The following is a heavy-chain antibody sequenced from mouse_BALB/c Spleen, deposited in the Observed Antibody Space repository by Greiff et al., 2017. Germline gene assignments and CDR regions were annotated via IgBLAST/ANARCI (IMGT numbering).Heavy chain of an antibody. CDR1: GFSLTSYD. V-gene: IGHV2-9-2*01. D-gene: IGHD4-1*01. CDR2: IWTGGGT. CDR3: VRDRWTGTYYAMDY. Sequence: QVQLKESGPGLVAPSQSLSITCTVSGFSLTSYDISWIRQPPGKGLEWLGVIWTGGGTNYNSAFMSRLSISKDNSKSQVFLKMNSLQTDDTAIYYCVRDRWTGTYYAMDYWGQGTSVTVSS. J-gene: IGHJ4*01.